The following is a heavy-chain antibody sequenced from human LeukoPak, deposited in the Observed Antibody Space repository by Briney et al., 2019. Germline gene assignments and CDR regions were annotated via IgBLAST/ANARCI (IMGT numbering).Heavy chain of an antibody. V-gene: IGHV3-30*04. J-gene: IGHJ6*04. CDR1: GFTFSSYA. Sequence: PGRSLRLPCAASGFTFSSYAMHWVRQAPGKGLEWVAVISYDGSNKYYADSVKGRFTISRDNSKNTLYLQMNSLRAEDTAVYYCASPPPYSSGWYEYYCYGMDVWGKGTTVTVSS. CDR3: ASPPPYSSGWYEYYCYGMDV. CDR2: ISYDGSNK. D-gene: IGHD6-19*01.